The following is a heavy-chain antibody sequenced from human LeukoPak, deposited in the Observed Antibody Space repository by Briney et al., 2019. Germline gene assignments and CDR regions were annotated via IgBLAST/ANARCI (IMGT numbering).Heavy chain of an antibody. D-gene: IGHD3-3*01. CDR2: INHSGST. CDR3: ARSDYDFWSGYYGGWFDP. CDR1: GGSFSGYY. V-gene: IGHV4-34*01. J-gene: IGHJ5*02. Sequence: SETLSLTCAVYGGSFSGYYWSWIRQPPGKGLEWIGEINHSGSTNYNPSLKSRVTISVDTPKNQFSLKLSSVTAADTAVYYCARSDYDFWSGYYGGWFDPWGQGTLVTVSS.